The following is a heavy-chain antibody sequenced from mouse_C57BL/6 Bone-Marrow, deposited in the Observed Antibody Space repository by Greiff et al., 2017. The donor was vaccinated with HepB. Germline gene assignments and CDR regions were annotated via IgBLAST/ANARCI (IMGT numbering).Heavy chain of an antibody. Sequence: VQLQQPGAELVMPGASVKLSCKASGYTFTSYWMHWVKQRPGQGLEWIGEIDPSDSYTNYNQKFKGKSTLTVDKSSSTAYMQLSSLTSEDSAVDYCARAGYYGSSSWFAYWGEGTLVTVSA. CDR2: IDPSDSYT. CDR1: GYTFTSYW. V-gene: IGHV1-69*01. D-gene: IGHD1-1*01. J-gene: IGHJ3*01. CDR3: ARAGYYGSSSWFAY.